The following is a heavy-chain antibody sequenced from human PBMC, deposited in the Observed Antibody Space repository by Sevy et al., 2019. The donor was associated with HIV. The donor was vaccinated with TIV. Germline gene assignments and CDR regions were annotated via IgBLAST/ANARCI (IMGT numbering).Heavy chain of an antibody. J-gene: IGHJ4*02. CDR2: ISSSSSTI. D-gene: IGHD2-15*01. CDR3: ARGLPNCSGGSCYSRDPFDY. Sequence: GGSLRLSCAASGFTFSSYSMNWVRQAPGKGLEWVSYISSSSSTIYYADSVKGRFTISRDNAKNSLYLQTNSLRAEDTAVYYCARGLPNCSGGSCYSRDPFDYWGQGTLVTVSS. V-gene: IGHV3-48*01. CDR1: GFTFSSYS.